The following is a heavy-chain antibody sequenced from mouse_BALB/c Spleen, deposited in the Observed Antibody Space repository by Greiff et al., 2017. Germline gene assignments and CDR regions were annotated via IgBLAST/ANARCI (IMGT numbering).Heavy chain of an antibody. V-gene: IGHV14-3*02. CDR3: AKGYYYGSSYYAMDY. Sequence: VQLQQSGAELVKPGASVKLSCTASGFNIKDTYMHWVKQRPEQGLEWIGRIDPANGNTKYDPKFQGKATITSDTSSNTAYLQLSSLTSEDTAVYYCAKGYYYGSSYYAMDYWGQGTSVTVSS. D-gene: IGHD1-1*01. CDR2: IDPANGNT. J-gene: IGHJ4*01. CDR1: GFNIKDTY.